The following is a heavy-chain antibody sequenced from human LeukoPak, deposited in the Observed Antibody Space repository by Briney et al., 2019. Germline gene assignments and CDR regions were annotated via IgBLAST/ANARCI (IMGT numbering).Heavy chain of an antibody. CDR1: GYTFTSYD. V-gene: IGHV1-8*01. Sequence: ASVKVSCKASGYTFTSYDINWVRQATGQGLEWMGWMNPNSGNTGYAQKFQGRVTMTRNTSISTAYMELSSLRSEDTAVYYCAREWNAPAARPVLAGSGEFDPWGQGTLVTVSS. CDR3: AREWNAPAARPVLAGSGEFDP. J-gene: IGHJ5*02. D-gene: IGHD2-2*02. CDR2: MNPNSGNT.